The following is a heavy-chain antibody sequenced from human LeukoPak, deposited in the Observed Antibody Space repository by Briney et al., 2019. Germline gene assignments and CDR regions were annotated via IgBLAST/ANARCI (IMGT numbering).Heavy chain of an antibody. Sequence: PGGSLRLSCAASGFTFRNYNMNWVRQAPGKGLEWVASITTSYYESTYYADSVKGRFTISRDNSKNTLYLQMNSLRAEDTAVYYCARAPPFSGSYFPSGDYWGQGTLVTVSS. D-gene: IGHD1-26*01. CDR1: GFTFRNYN. CDR2: ITTSYYEST. CDR3: ARAPPFSGSYFPSGDY. J-gene: IGHJ4*02. V-gene: IGHV3-21*04.